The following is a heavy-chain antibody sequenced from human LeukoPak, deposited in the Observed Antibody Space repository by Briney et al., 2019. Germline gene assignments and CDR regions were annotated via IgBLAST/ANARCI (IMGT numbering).Heavy chain of an antibody. Sequence: GGSLRLSCAASGFTFSSYGMHWVRQAPGKGLEWVAFIRYDGSNKYYADSVKGRFTISRDNSKNTLYLQMNSLRAEDTAVYYCARSGTKKLLWFGEFPYYFDYWGQGTLVTVSS. V-gene: IGHV3-30*02. CDR2: IRYDGSNK. CDR3: ARSGTKKLLWFGEFPYYFDY. CDR1: GFTFSSYG. J-gene: IGHJ4*02. D-gene: IGHD3-10*01.